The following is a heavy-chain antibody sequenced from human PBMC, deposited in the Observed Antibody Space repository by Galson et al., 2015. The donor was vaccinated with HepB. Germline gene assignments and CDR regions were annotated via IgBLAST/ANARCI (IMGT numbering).Heavy chain of an antibody. CDR2: TYYRSKWYN. CDR3: ARERRIPITSLWVQQHNIGGYNWFDS. V-gene: IGHV6-1*01. CDR1: GDSVSSNSAA. Sequence: CAISGDSVSSNSAAWNWIRQSPSRGLEWLGRTYYRSKWYNDYEVSVKSRITINPDTSKNQFSLQMNSVTPEDTAVYYCARERRIPITSLWVQQHNIGGYNWFDSWGQGTLVTVSS. D-gene: IGHD5-18*01. J-gene: IGHJ5*01.